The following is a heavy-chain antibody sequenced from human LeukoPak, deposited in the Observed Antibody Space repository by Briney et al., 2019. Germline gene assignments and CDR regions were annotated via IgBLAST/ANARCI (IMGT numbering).Heavy chain of an antibody. CDR3: ARDRSSGWQGVFDI. Sequence: SETLSLTCTVSGGSISSGDYYWSWIRQHPGKGLEWIGYIYYSGSTYYNPSLKSRVTISVDTSKNQFSLKLSSVTAADTAVYYCARDRSSGWQGVFDIWGQGTMVTVSS. CDR2: IYYSGST. CDR1: GGSISSGDYY. J-gene: IGHJ3*02. D-gene: IGHD6-19*01. V-gene: IGHV4-31*03.